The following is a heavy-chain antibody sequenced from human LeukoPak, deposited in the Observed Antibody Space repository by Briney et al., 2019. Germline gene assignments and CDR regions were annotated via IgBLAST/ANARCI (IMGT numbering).Heavy chain of an antibody. Sequence: PGGSLRLSCAASGFTFSSYAMSWVRQAPGKGLEWVSAISGSGGSTYYADSVKGRFTISRDNSKNTLYLQMNSLRAEDTAVYYCARYCSGGSCYSYRHDAFDIWGQGTMVTVSS. CDR2: ISGSGGST. CDR1: GFTFSSYA. V-gene: IGHV3-23*01. D-gene: IGHD2-15*01. CDR3: ARYCSGGSCYSYRHDAFDI. J-gene: IGHJ3*02.